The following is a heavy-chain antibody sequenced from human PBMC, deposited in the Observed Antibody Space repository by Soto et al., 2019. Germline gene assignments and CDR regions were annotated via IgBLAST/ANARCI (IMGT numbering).Heavy chain of an antibody. V-gene: IGHV3-23*01. CDR1: VFTFSYYA. CDR2: ISGGSSVT. Sequence: GGSLRLSCTASVFTFSYYAMTWVRQAPGKGLEWVSTISGGSSVTYYGDSVKGRFTISRDNAKKTLFLQLNRLSAEDTATYYCAKVLSKNYYYPFDFWGQGTQVTVSS. J-gene: IGHJ4*02. CDR3: AKVLSKNYYYPFDF. D-gene: IGHD3-10*01.